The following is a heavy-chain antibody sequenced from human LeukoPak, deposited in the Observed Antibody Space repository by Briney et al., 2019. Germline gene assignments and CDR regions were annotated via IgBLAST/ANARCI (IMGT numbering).Heavy chain of an antibody. J-gene: IGHJ4*02. CDR3: ARDLSGYSYGYYPDY. CDR2: ISSSSSYI. Sequence: PGGSLRLSCAASGFTFSSYSMNWVRQAPGKGLEWVSSISSSSSYIYYADSVKGRFTISRDNAKNSLYLQMNSLRAEDTAVYYCARDLSGYSYGYYPDYRGQGTLVTVSS. V-gene: IGHV3-21*01. CDR1: GFTFSSYS. D-gene: IGHD5-18*01.